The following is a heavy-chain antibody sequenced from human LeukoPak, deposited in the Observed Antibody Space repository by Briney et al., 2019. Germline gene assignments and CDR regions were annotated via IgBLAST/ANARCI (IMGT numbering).Heavy chain of an antibody. J-gene: IGHJ4*02. Sequence: SGGSLRLSCAASGFTFSSYGMHWVRQPPGKGLEWVADIWYGGSNKYYADSVKGRFTISRDNSKNTLYLQMNSLRAEDTAVYYCARDRSYSAVAASYYFDYWGQGTLVTVSS. V-gene: IGHV3-33*01. CDR2: IWYGGSNK. CDR1: GFTFSSYG. D-gene: IGHD6-19*01. CDR3: ARDRSYSAVAASYYFDY.